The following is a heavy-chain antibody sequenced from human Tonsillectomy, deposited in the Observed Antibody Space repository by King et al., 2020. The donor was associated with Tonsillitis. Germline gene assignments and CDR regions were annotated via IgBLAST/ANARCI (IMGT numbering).Heavy chain of an antibody. J-gene: IGHJ6*02. V-gene: IGHV3-30*18. D-gene: IGHD3-3*01. CDR2: ISYDGSNK. Sequence: VQLVESGGGVVQPGRSLRLSCAASGFTFGSYGMSWVRQAPGKGLEWVAVISYDGSNKYYADSVKGRFTISRDNSKNTLFLQMNSLRAEDTAVYYCAKCHRGDYDFWSGSTYYYYYYGMDVWGLGTTVTVSS. CDR3: AKCHRGDYDFWSGSTYYYYYYGMDV. CDR1: GFTFGSYG.